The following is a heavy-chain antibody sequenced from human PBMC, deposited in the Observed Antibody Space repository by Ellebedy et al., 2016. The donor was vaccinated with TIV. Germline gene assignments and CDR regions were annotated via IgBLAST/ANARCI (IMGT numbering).Heavy chain of an antibody. Sequence: MPSETLSLTCTVSGGSISSGGYYWRWIRQVPGKGLEWIGYIRNSGSSYYNPSLKSRVTISVDTSKNQFSLKLSSVTAADTAVYYCARDLDDWGQGTLVTVSS. CDR3: ARDLDD. D-gene: IGHD3-10*01. CDR1: GGSISSGGYY. CDR2: IRNSGSS. J-gene: IGHJ4*02. V-gene: IGHV4-31*03.